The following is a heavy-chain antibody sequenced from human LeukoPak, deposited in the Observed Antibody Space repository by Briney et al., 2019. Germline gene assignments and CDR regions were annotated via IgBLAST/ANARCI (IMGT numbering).Heavy chain of an antibody. V-gene: IGHV4-39*01. CDR3: ARLTPPQDY. CDR1: GGSISSTTSY. J-gene: IGHJ4*02. CDR2: VYYSGGT. Sequence: PSETLSLTCSVSGGSISSTTSYWGWIRQPPGKGLEWIGSVYYSGGTYYTSSLKSRVTISVDTSKNQFSLRLSSVTASDTAVYYCARLTPPQDYWGQGTLVTVSS.